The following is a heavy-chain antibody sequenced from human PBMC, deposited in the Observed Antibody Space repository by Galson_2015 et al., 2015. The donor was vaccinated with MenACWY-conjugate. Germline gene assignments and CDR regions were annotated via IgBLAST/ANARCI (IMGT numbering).Heavy chain of an antibody. CDR2: ISGSGDDT. J-gene: IGHJ4*02. Sequence: SLRLSCAASGFTFSSYAMTWVRRAPGEGLEWVSAISGSGDDTYYADSVKGRFTISRDNSKNTLYVQMKSLRVEDMAVYYSALRKGECRSTSCFADYWGQGTLVTVSS. CDR1: GFTFSSYA. D-gene: IGHD2-2*01. CDR3: ALRKGECRSTSCFADY. V-gene: IGHV3-23*01.